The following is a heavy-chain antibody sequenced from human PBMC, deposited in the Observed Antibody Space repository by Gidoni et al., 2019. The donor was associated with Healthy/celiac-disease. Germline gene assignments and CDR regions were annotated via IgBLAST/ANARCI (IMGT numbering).Heavy chain of an antibody. J-gene: IGHJ6*02. V-gene: IGHV1-69*01. Sequence: QVQLVQSGAEVKKPGSSVKVSCKASGATFSSYAISWVRQAPGQGLEWMGGIIPIFGTANYAQKFQGRVTITADESTSTAYMELSSLRSEDTAVYYCARDNGGGSAQYYYYGMDVWGQGTTVTVSS. D-gene: IGHD1-26*01. CDR3: ARDNGGGSAQYYYYGMDV. CDR1: GATFSSYA. CDR2: IIPIFGTA.